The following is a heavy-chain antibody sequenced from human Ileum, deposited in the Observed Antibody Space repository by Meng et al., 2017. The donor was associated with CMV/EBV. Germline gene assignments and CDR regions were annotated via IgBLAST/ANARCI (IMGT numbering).Heavy chain of an antibody. V-gene: IGHV4-34*01. J-gene: IGHJ4*02. CDR2: VSHSGVT. D-gene: IGHD2-21*01. CDR3: AREPPFVPADS. Sequence: QLHQWGAGLLKPSETLSLTCAVYGGSFSGYYWSWIRQPPGKGLEWIAEVSHSGVTNYNPSLKSRVTISIDTSKNQFSLHLSSVTAADTAVYYCAREPPFVPADSWGQGTLVTVSS. CDR1: GGSFSGYY.